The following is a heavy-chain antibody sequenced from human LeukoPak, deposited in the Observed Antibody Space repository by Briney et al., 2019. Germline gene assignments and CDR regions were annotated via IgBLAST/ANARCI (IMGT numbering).Heavy chain of an antibody. CDR3: ARDAFGWFDP. CDR2: IYYSGST. J-gene: IGHJ5*02. V-gene: IGHV4-59*11. CDR1: GGSISSHY. Sequence: SETLSLTCTVSGGSISSHYWSWIRQPPGKGLEWIGYIYYSGSTNYNPSPKSRVTISVDTSKNQFSLKLSSVTAADTAVYYCARDAFGWFDPWGQGTLVTVSS. D-gene: IGHD3-3*01.